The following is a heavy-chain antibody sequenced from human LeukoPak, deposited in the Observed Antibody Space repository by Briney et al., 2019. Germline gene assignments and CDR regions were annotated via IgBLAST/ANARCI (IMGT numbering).Heavy chain of an antibody. CDR3: ARLRSIVVVPAAPLDY. Sequence: ASAKVSCTASGYSFSTYAISWVRQAPGQGLEWIGWISVFNGDTKYGQRFQGRVTMTTDASSNTAYMDLRSLRSDDTAVYYCARLRSIVVVPAAPLDYGGQGTRVIVSS. D-gene: IGHD2-2*01. CDR1: GYSFSTYA. CDR2: ISVFNGDT. V-gene: IGHV1-18*01. J-gene: IGHJ4*02.